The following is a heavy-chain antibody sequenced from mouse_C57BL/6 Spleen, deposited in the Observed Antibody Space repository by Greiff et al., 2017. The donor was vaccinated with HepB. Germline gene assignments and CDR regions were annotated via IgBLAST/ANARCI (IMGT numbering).Heavy chain of an antibody. D-gene: IGHD2-1*01. CDR2: IDPEDGDT. CDR3: TNHYYGPQRDFAF. CDR1: GFNIKDYY. V-gene: IGHV14-1*01. J-gene: IGHJ3*01. Sequence: VQLQQSGAELVRPGASVKLSCTASGFNIKDYYMHWVKQRPEQGLEWIGRIDPEDGDTEYTPKFQGKATMTADTSSNTAYMQLSSLTSEDSAVYYCTNHYYGPQRDFAFGGKGTLVTVSA.